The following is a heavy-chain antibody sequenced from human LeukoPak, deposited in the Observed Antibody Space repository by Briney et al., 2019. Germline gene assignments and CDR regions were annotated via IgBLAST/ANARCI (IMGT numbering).Heavy chain of an antibody. CDR1: RFTFSNYG. V-gene: IGHV3-48*01. J-gene: IGHJ3*02. CDR2: INSRSSTI. CDR3: AREVGTPQAFDI. D-gene: IGHD1-26*01. Sequence: PGGSLRFSCAASRFTFSNYGVNWVRQAPGKGLEWVSYINSRSSTIYYADSVRGRFTISRDNAKNSLYLQMNSLKAEDTAIYYCAREVGTPQAFDIWGQGTMVTVSS.